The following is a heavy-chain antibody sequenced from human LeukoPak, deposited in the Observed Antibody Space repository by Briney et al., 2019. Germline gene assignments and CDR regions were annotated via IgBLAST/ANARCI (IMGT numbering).Heavy chain of an antibody. D-gene: IGHD6-19*01. Sequence: GGSLRLSCAASGFTFSSYAMSWVRQAPGKGLEWVSAISGSGGSTYYADSVKGRFTISRDNSKNSLYLQMNSLRAEDTAVYYCAKDRENLYSSGWYPFWFDPWGQGTLVTVSS. J-gene: IGHJ5*02. CDR3: AKDRENLYSSGWYPFWFDP. CDR1: GFTFSSYA. CDR2: ISGSGGST. V-gene: IGHV3-23*01.